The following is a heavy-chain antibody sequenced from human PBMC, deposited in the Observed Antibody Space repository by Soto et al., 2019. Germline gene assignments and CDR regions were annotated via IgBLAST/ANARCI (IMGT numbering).Heavy chain of an antibody. J-gene: IGHJ4*02. CDR2: IQSDGSSP. CDR1: GFTFNYYW. CDR3: ARGGDPDY. D-gene: IGHD2-21*02. Sequence: EVQLVESGGGLVQPGGSLRLSCVASGFTFNYYWMHWVRQAPGKGLVWVSRIQSDGSSPDYVDSVKGRFTISRDNAKNSLYLQMNNLRAEDTAVYYCARGGDPDYWGQGTLVTVSS. V-gene: IGHV3-74*01.